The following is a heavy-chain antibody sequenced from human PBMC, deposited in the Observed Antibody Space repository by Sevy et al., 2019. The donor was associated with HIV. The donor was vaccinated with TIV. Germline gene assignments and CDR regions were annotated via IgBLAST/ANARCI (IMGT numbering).Heavy chain of an antibody. CDR3: ATHSSVGVAGLDYFDY. CDR2: IYIGDSET. CDR1: GDSFTSYW. D-gene: IGHD6-19*01. V-gene: IGHV5-51*01. J-gene: IGHJ4*02. Sequence: GESLKISCKGSGDSFTSYWIGWVRQMPGKGLEWMGIIYIGDSETRYSPSFQGQVTISADKSIKTAYLQWSSLKASDTAMYYCATHSSVGVAGLDYFDYWGQGTLVTVSS.